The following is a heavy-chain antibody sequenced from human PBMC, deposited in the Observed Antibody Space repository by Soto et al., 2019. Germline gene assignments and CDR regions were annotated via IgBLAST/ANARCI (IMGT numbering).Heavy chain of an antibody. D-gene: IGHD1-26*01. CDR2: IYSSGST. J-gene: IGHJ3*02. Sequence: SETLSLTCSVSGDSISSYYWGWIRQPPGKGLEWIGYIYSSGSTNYNPSLKSRVTLSVDTSRNQFSLRLSSVTAADTAVYYCARGLSSGFDIWGQGTMVT. CDR3: ARGLSSGFDI. CDR1: GDSISSYY. V-gene: IGHV4-59*01.